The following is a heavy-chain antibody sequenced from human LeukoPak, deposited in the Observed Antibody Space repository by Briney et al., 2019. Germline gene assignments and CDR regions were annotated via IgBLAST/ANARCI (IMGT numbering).Heavy chain of an antibody. D-gene: IGHD2-15*01. CDR3: AKDDIVVVVAAQIDY. V-gene: IGHV3-23*01. CDR2: ISSGSDRT. CDR1: GFTFSNYA. Sequence: GGSLRLSCAASGFTFSNYAMSWVRQAPGKGLEWVSAISSGSDRTNYGRSVKGRFTISRDNSKNTLYLQMNSLRADDTAVYYCAKDDIVVVVAAQIDYWGQGTLVTVSS. J-gene: IGHJ4*02.